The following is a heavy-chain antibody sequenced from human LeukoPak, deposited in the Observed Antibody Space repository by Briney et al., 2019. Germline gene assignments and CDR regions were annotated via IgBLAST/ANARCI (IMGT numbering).Heavy chain of an antibody. V-gene: IGHV1-46*01. CDR1: GYTFTSYY. CDR2: INPSGGST. D-gene: IGHD6-13*01. J-gene: IGHJ4*02. Sequence: ASVKVSCKAPGYTFTSYYIHWVRQAPGQGLEWMGIINPSGGSTNYAQKFQGRVTMTRDTSTSTVYMELSSLRSEDTAVYYCAKGERGIVAAGRGAFDSWGQGTLVTVSS. CDR3: AKGERGIVAAGRGAFDS.